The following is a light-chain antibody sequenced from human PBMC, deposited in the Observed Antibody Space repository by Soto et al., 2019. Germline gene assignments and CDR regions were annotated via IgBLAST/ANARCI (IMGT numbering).Light chain of an antibody. Sequence: QSVLTQPPSVSAAPGQKVTISCSGSSSNIGNNYVSWYQQLPGTAPKLLIYANNNRPSGVPDRFSASKSGTSASLAITGLQAEDEADYFCQSFDNSHAVFGGGTKLTVL. V-gene: IGLV1-51*02. CDR3: QSFDNSHAV. CDR2: ANN. J-gene: IGLJ2*01. CDR1: SSNIGNNY.